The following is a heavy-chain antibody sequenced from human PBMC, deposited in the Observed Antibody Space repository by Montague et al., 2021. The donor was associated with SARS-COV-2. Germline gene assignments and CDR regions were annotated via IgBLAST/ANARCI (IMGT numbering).Heavy chain of an antibody. J-gene: IGHJ4*02. CDR2: IYSGDSST. CDR3: AKRGATSPFDS. V-gene: IGHV3-23*03. CDR1: GFTFSSYA. Sequence: SLSISCAGSGFTFSSYAMSWVRQAPGKGLEWVSVIYSGDSSTYYADSVKGRFTISRDNSKNTLYLQMNSLRAEDTAVYYCAKRGATSPFDSWGQGTLVTVSS. D-gene: IGHD1-26*01.